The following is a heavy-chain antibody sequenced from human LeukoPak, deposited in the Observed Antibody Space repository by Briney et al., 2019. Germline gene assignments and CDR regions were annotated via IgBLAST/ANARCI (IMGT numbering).Heavy chain of an antibody. J-gene: IGHJ4*02. V-gene: IGHV3-21*01. Sequence: GGSLRPSCAASGFAFTTYSMNWVARSPGKGLKWVSSISSSSIYIYYANSVKGRFTISRDNAKNSLYLQMNSLRAEDTAVYYCARDSHDYGDYVSFDYWGQGTLVTVSS. CDR1: GFAFTTYS. CDR3: ARDSHDYGDYVSFDY. CDR2: ISSSSIYI. D-gene: IGHD4-17*01.